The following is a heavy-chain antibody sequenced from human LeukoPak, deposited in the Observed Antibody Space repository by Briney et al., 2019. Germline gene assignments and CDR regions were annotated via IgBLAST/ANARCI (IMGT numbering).Heavy chain of an antibody. CDR3: TTNERYFDWLLPIDC. D-gene: IGHD3-9*01. Sequence: GGSLRLSCAASGFTFSNAWMSWVRQAPGKGLEWVGRIKSKTDGGTADYAAPVKGRFTISRDDSKNTLYLQMNSLKTEDTAVYYCTTNERYFDWLLPIDCWGQGTLVTVSS. V-gene: IGHV3-15*01. J-gene: IGHJ4*02. CDR1: GFTFSNAW. CDR2: IKSKTDGGTA.